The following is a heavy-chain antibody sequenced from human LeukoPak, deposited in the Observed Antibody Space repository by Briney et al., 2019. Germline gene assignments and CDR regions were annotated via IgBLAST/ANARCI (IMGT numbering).Heavy chain of an antibody. CDR3: VKDPIVYGSGKFWGNWFDP. CDR2: ISSNGGST. D-gene: IGHD3-10*01. V-gene: IGHV3-64D*06. Sequence: GGSLGLSCSASGFTFSSYAMHWVRQAPGKGLEYVSAISSNGGSTYYADSVKGRFTISRDNSKNTLYLQMSSLRAEDTAVYYCVKDPIVYGSGKFWGNWFDPWGQGTLVTVSS. CDR1: GFTFSSYA. J-gene: IGHJ5*02.